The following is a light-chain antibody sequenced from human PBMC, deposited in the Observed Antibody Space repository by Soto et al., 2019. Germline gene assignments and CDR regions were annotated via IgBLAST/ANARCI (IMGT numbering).Light chain of an antibody. CDR3: QSYDSSLSGYV. J-gene: IGLJ1*01. V-gene: IGLV1-40*01. CDR1: SSNIGAGYD. Sequence: QSVLTQPPSVSGAPGQRVTISCTGSSSNIGAGYDVNWYQQLPGTAPKFLIFGNSNRPSGFPDRFSGSKSGTSASLAITGLQAEDEADYYCQSYDSSLSGYVFGTGTKLTVL. CDR2: GNS.